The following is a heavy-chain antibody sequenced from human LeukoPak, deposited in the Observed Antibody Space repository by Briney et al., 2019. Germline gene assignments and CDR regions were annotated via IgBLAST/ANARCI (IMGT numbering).Heavy chain of an antibody. CDR3: ARDFELGLLRLGELSLYQPWFDP. D-gene: IGHD3-16*02. CDR1: GYTFTSYY. CDR2: INPNSGGT. Sequence: ASVKVSCKASGYTFTSYYMHWVRQAPGQGLEWMGWINPNSGGTNYAQKFQGRVTMTRDTSISTAYMELSRLRSDDTAVYYCARDFELGLLRLGELSLYQPWFDPWGQGTLVTVSS. V-gene: IGHV1-2*02. J-gene: IGHJ5*02.